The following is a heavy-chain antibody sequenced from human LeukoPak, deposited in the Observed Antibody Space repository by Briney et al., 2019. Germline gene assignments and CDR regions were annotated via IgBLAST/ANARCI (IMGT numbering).Heavy chain of an antibody. CDR2: INWNGGST. CDR1: GFTFSSYW. D-gene: IGHD1-7*01. Sequence: GGSLRLSCAASGFTFSSYWMHWVRQAPGKGLEWVSGINWNGGSTGYADSVKGRFTISRDNAKNSLYLQMNSLRAEDTALYYCARSRHWGTWNYGYWGQGTLVTVSS. CDR3: ARSRHWGTWNYGY. V-gene: IGHV3-20*04. J-gene: IGHJ4*02.